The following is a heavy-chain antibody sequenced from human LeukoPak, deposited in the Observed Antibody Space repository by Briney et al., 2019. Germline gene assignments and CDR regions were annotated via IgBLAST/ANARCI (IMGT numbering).Heavy chain of an antibody. J-gene: IGHJ2*01. V-gene: IGHV4-59*01. CDR1: GVSISGYY. CDR3: ARRTYYDTLTGYNYWYFDL. Sequence: KASETLSLTCTVSGVSISGYYWSWVRQPPGKGLEWIGYIYYTGSTDYNPSLKSRVTMSLDTSKNQFSLNLRSVTATDTAVYYCARRTYYDTLTGYNYWYFDLWGRGTLVTVSS. D-gene: IGHD3-9*01. CDR2: IYYTGST.